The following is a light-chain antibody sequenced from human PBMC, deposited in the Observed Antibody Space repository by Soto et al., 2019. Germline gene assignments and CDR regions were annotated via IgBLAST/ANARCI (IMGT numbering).Light chain of an antibody. CDR1: QSLLHGNGYIY. CDR2: FGS. Sequence: DIVMTQSPLSLPVTPGEPASISCRSSQSLLHGNGYIYLDWYLQKPGQSPQLLIYFGSYRASGVPDRFSGSGSGTNFTLRISRVETDDFGIYYCMQALQVPITFGQGTRLEIK. CDR3: MQALQVPIT. V-gene: IGKV2-28*01. J-gene: IGKJ5*01.